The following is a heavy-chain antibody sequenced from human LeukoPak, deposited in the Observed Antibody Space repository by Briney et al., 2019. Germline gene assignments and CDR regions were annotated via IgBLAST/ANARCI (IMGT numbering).Heavy chain of an antibody. V-gene: IGHV3-48*03. Sequence: GGSLRLSCAASGFTFSSYEMNWVRQAPGKGLEWVSYISSSGSTIYYADSVKGRFTISRDNSKNTLYLQMNSLRAEDTAVYYCAKEFGVVPMGVWGQGTLVTVSS. J-gene: IGHJ4*02. CDR3: AKEFGVVPMGV. D-gene: IGHD3-3*01. CDR2: ISSSGSTI. CDR1: GFTFSSYE.